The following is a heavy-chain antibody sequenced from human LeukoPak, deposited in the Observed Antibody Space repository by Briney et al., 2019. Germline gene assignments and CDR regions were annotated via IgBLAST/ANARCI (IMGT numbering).Heavy chain of an antibody. V-gene: IGHV5-51*01. J-gene: IGHJ3*02. Sequence: GESLKISCKGSGYSFTSYWIGWVRQMPGKGLEWMGMTYPGDSDTRYSPSFQGQVTISADKSTSTAYLQWSSLKASDTAMYYCARHLSPDGFDIWGQGTMVTVSS. CDR1: GYSFTSYW. CDR2: TYPGDSDT. CDR3: ARHLSPDGFDI.